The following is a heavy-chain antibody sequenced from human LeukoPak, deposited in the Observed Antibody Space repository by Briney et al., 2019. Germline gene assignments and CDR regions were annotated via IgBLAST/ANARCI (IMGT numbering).Heavy chain of an antibody. CDR1: GGSLSSGSYY. Sequence: SETLSLTCTVSGGSLSSGSYYWSWIRQPPGKGLEWIGYIFYSGTANYYPSLKSRVTMSVDTSKNQFSLKLSSVTAADTAVYYCARASYGDPPHYYWYFDLWGRGTLVTVSS. CDR3: ARASYGDPPHYYWYFDL. V-gene: IGHV4-61*01. J-gene: IGHJ2*01. D-gene: IGHD4-17*01. CDR2: IFYSGTA.